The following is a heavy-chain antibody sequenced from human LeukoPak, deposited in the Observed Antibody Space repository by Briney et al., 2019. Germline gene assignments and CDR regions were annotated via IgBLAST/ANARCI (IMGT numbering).Heavy chain of an antibody. CDR2: IYHSGST. V-gene: IGHV4-30-2*01. Sequence: SQTLFLTCTVSGGSISSGGYYWSWIRQPPGKGLEWIGYIYHSGSTYYNPSLKSRVTISVDRSKNQFSLKLSSVTAADTAVYYCARGDDDFWSGYYGTDFDPWGQGTLVTVSS. J-gene: IGHJ5*02. CDR3: ARGDDDFWSGYYGTDFDP. CDR1: GGSISSGGYY. D-gene: IGHD3-3*01.